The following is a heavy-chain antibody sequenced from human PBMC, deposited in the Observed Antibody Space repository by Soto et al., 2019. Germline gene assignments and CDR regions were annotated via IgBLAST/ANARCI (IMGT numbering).Heavy chain of an antibody. CDR3: AKEGSTGLYYFDY. V-gene: IGHV3-23*01. Sequence: GGSLRLSCAASGFTFSSYAMSWVRQAPGKGLEWVSAISGSGGSTYYAASVKGRFTISRDDSRNTIYLQMNSLRAEDTAVYYCAKEGSTGLYYFDYWGQGTLVTVSS. J-gene: IGHJ4*02. CDR2: ISGSGGST. CDR1: GFTFSSYA. D-gene: IGHD7-27*01.